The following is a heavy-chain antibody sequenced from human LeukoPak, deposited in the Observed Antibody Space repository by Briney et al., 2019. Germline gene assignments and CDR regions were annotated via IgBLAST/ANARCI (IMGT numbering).Heavy chain of an antibody. CDR2: ISASNGNT. Sequence: GASVTVSFTASGYTFTIYGISWVRQAPGQGLEWMGWISASNGNTNYAQKLQGRVTMTTDTSTSTAYMELRSLRSDDTAVYYCARDHPADYGGNSHYFDYWGQGTLVTVSS. CDR3: ARDHPADYGGNSHYFDY. D-gene: IGHD4-23*01. CDR1: GYTFTIYG. J-gene: IGHJ4*02. V-gene: IGHV1-18*01.